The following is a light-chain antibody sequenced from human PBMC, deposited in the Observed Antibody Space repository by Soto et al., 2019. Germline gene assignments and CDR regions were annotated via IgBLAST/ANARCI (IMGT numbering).Light chain of an antibody. J-gene: IGKJ2*01. V-gene: IGKV1-5*03. CDR2: KAS. CDR3: QQYNRYST. CDR1: QSISSW. Sequence: DIPMTQSPSTLSASVGDRVTITCRASQSISSWVAWYQQKPGKAPKLLIYKASSLESGVPSRFSGSGSGTEFTLTISSLQTDDFATYYCQQYNRYSTFGQGTKLEIK.